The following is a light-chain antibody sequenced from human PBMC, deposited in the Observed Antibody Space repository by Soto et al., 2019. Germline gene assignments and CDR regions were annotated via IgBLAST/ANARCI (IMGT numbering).Light chain of an antibody. V-gene: IGKV3-20*01. Sequence: EIVLTQSPGTLSLSPGERATLSCRASETVRNNYLAWYQQKPGQAPRLLIYNSSPRPTGIPDRFSGSGSGTDFTLTISRLEPEDFALYFCQQYRDLPQTFGQGTRVEIK. J-gene: IGKJ1*01. CDR3: QQYRDLPQT. CDR1: ETVRNNY. CDR2: NSS.